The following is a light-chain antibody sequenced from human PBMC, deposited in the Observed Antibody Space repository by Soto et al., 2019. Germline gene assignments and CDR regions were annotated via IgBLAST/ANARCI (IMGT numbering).Light chain of an antibody. Sequence: QSALTQPPSASGSPGQSVTISCTGTSSDVGGYNYVSWYQQHPGKAPKLMIYEVSKRPSGVPDRFSGSKSGNTASLTVSGLQAEDEADYDCSAYAGSKNFVVFGGGTKLTVL. CDR3: SAYAGSKNFVV. J-gene: IGLJ2*01. CDR1: SSDVGGYNY. V-gene: IGLV2-8*01. CDR2: EVS.